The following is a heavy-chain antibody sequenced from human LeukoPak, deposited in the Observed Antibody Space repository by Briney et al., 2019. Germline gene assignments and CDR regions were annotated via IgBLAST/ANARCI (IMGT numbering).Heavy chain of an antibody. CDR1: GFTFSSYS. J-gene: IGHJ4*02. CDR3: ARVGDDCSSTSCYRAPIDY. D-gene: IGHD2-2*01. CDR2: ISSSSSYI. Sequence: GGSLRLSCAASGFTFSSYSMNWVRQAPGKGLEWVSSISSSSSYIYYADSVKGRFTISRDNAKNSLYLQMNSLRAEDTAVYYCARVGDDCSSTSCYRAPIDYWGQGTLVTVSS. V-gene: IGHV3-21*01.